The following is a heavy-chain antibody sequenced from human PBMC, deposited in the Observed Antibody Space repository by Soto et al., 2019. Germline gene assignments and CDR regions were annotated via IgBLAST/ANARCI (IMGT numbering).Heavy chain of an antibody. CDR1: RFTFSSYI. V-gene: IGHV3-23*01. Sequence: EVQLLESGGGLGQHGGSLRLSCTASRFTFSSYIMNWVRQAPGKGLEWISTITADGGGTFYADSVKGRFTISRENSKNTLYLQMGNLRAEDTALYYCAKDRGGSGWPEFGCWGQGTQVTVS. J-gene: IGHJ4*02. D-gene: IGHD6-19*01. CDR2: ITADGGGT. CDR3: AKDRGGSGWPEFGC.